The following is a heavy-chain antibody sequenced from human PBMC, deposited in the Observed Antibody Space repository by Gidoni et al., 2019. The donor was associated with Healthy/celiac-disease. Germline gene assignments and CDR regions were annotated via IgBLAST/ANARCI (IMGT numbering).Heavy chain of an antibody. V-gene: IGHV4-39*01. D-gene: IGHD3-10*01. Sequence: QLQLQESGTGLVKPSETLSLTCTVSGGSISSSSYYWGWIRQPPGKGLEWSGSISYSGSTYSNPPLKIRVTISVDTSKNQFSLKLSSVTAADTAVYYCARLLWFGESPGFDYWGQGTLVTVSS. CDR2: ISYSGST. CDR3: ARLLWFGESPGFDY. J-gene: IGHJ4*02. CDR1: GGSISSSSYY.